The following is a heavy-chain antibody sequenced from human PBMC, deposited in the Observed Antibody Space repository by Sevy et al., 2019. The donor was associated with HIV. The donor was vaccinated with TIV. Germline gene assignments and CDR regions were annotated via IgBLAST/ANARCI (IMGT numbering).Heavy chain of an antibody. CDR2: INPDSGAT. J-gene: IGHJ4*02. V-gene: IGHV1-2*06. CDR1: GYYFTVYS. CDR3: ATGVAAPAQRHCEY. D-gene: IGHD6-25*01. Sequence: ASVKVSCKTSGYYFTVYSLSWVRQAPGQGLEWMGRINPDSGATKYSQKFQGRLTMTRDTSISTVYMDLSRLRSDETAVYYFATGVAAPAQRHCEYWAQGTLVTVPS.